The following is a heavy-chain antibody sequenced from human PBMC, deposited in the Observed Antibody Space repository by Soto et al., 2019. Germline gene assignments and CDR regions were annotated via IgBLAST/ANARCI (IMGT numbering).Heavy chain of an antibody. J-gene: IGHJ5*02. CDR2: IIPIFGTA. CDR3: ARDFPSSSSDP. Sequence: QVQLVQSGAEVKKPGSSVKVSCKASGVTFSSYAITWGRQAPGQGLEWMGGIIPIFGTANYAQKFQGRVTITADESLTTAYMERSSLRSEATAVYYCARDFPSSSSDPWGHRTLVTVSS. CDR1: GVTFSSYA. V-gene: IGHV1-69*01.